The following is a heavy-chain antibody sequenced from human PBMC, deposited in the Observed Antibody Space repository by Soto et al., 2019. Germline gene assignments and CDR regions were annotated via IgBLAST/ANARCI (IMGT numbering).Heavy chain of an antibody. J-gene: IGHJ4*02. CDR3: ARESTGCSCCSCSSDFDY. CDR2: IYYSGRT. CDR1: GGSISSSSYD. V-gene: IGHV4-39*02. Sequence: QLQLQESGPGLVKPSETLSLTCTVSGGSISSSSYDWGWIRQPPGKGVEWIGSIYYSGRTCYNPSLKIRVAISVATSTTDFSRKLSSVTAADTAVYFCARESTGCSCCSCSSDFDYWGQGHLVTVFS. D-gene: IGHD2-15*01.